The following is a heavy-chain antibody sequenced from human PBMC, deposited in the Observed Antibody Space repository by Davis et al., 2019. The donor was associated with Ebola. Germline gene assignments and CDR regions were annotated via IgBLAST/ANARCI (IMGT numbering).Heavy chain of an antibody. D-gene: IGHD3-10*01. J-gene: IGHJ6*04. V-gene: IGHV6-1*01. CDR1: GDSVSISSGG. Sequence: PSETLSLTCALSGDSVSISSGGYNCIRQSPSRGLEWLGRTYYNSKWYSDYAVSVKSRITINPDTSKNQFSLQLNSVTPEDTALYYCARGWFRGGMDVWGEGTTVTVSS. CDR2: TYYNSKWYS. CDR3: ARGWFRGGMDV.